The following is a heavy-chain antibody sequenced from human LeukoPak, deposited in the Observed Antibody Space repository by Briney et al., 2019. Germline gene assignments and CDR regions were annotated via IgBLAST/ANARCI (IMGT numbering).Heavy chain of an antibody. V-gene: IGHV3-23*01. Sequence: GSLRLSCAASGFTFSSYAMSWVRQAPGKGLEWVSAISGSGGSTYYADSVKGRFTISRDNAKNSLYLQMNSLRAEDTAVYYCARERGGDGYYFDYWGQGTLVTVSS. CDR1: GFTFSSYA. D-gene: IGHD2-21*01. CDR3: ARERGGDGYYFDY. J-gene: IGHJ4*02. CDR2: ISGSGGST.